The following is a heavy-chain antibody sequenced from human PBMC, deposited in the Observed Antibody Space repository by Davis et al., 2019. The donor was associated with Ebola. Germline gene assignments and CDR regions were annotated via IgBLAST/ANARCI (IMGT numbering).Heavy chain of an antibody. CDR1: GFTFSSYW. CDR2: INSDGSST. CDR3: AREKFWSGDYGMDV. V-gene: IGHV3-74*01. Sequence: ESLKISCAASGFTFSSYWMHWVRQAPGKGLVWVSRINSDGSSTSYADSVKGRFTIPRDNAKNTLYLQMNSLRAEDTAVYYCAREKFWSGDYGMDVWGQGTTVTVSS. D-gene: IGHD3-3*01. J-gene: IGHJ6*02.